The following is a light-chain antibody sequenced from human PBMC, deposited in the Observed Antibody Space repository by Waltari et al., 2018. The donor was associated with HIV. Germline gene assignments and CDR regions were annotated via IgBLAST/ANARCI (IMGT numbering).Light chain of an antibody. Sequence: DIQMTQSPSTLSASVGDRVTITCRASQSISSWLAWYQQKPGTAPKLLIYKASTLESGVPSRFRGSGSGTEFTLTISSLQPDDFATYYCQRYNTYPYTFGQGTKLE. CDR3: QRYNTYPYT. V-gene: IGKV1-5*03. CDR2: KAS. J-gene: IGKJ2*01. CDR1: QSISSW.